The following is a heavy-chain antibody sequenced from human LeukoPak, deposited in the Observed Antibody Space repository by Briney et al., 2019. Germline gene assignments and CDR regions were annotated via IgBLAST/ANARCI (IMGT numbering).Heavy chain of an antibody. CDR3: ARDYYGSGNYFDY. CDR1: GGSISSYY. J-gene: IGHJ4*02. CDR2: IYYSGST. Sequence: PSETLSLTCTVSGGSISSYYWSWIRQPPGKGLEWIGYIYYSGSTNYNPSLKSRVTISVDTSKNQFSLKLSSVTAADTAVYYCARDYYGSGNYFDYWGQGTLVTVSS. D-gene: IGHD3-10*01. V-gene: IGHV4-59*01.